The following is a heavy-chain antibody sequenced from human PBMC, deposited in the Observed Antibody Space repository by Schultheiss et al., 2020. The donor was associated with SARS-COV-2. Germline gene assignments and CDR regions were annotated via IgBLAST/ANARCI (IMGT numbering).Heavy chain of an antibody. CDR3: ARIYDFWSRFDP. D-gene: IGHD3-3*01. CDR2: ISYDGSNK. J-gene: IGHJ5*02. CDR1: GFTFSDAW. Sequence: GGSLRLSCAASGFTFSDAWMTWVRQAPGKGLEWVAVISYDGSNKYYADSVKGRFTISRDNSKNTLYLQMNSLSAEDTAVYYCARIYDFWSRFDPWGQGTLVTVS. V-gene: IGHV3-30*14.